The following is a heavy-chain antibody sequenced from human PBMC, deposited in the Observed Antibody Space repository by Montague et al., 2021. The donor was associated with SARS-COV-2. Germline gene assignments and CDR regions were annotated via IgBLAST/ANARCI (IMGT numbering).Heavy chain of an antibody. CDR2: IYYSGST. J-gene: IGHJ4*02. V-gene: IGHV4-39*01. Sequence: SETLSLTCTVSGGSISSGSYYWGWIRQPPGKGLEWIGSIYYSGSTYYNPSLKSRVTISVDTSKNQFSLKLSSVTAADTAVYYCARHARGYCDWLNEGYFDYWGQGTLVTVSS. D-gene: IGHD3-9*01. CDR1: GGSISSGSYY. CDR3: ARHARGYCDWLNEGYFDY.